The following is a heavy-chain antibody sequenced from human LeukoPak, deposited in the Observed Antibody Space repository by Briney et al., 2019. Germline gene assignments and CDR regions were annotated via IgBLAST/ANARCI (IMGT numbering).Heavy chain of an antibody. CDR2: ISGSGDGT. Sequence: GGSLRLSCTASGFTFDNYAMIWVRQAPGKGLEWVSVISGSGDGTYSADSVKGRFTISRDNSRSTLYLQMNSLRPEDTAIYYCAREGYYGSGSPPSLYFDYWGQGTLVTVSS. V-gene: IGHV3-23*01. CDR1: GFTFDNYA. CDR3: AREGYYGSGSPPSLYFDY. D-gene: IGHD3-10*01. J-gene: IGHJ4*02.